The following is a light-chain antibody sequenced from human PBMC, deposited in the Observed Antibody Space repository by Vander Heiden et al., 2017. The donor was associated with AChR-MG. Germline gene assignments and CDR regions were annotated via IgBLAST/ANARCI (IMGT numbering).Light chain of an antibody. CDR1: QAISTW. CDR2: STS. V-gene: IGKV1D-12*01. J-gene: IGKJ4*01. Sequence: DIQMTQSPSSLSASVGDRVTITCRASQAISTWLVWYQQKPGKSPKLLIHSTSSLQSGVPSRFSGSGSGADFTLTISSLQPEDSATYYCQQSYTFPLTFGGGTNVEIK. CDR3: QQSYTFPLT.